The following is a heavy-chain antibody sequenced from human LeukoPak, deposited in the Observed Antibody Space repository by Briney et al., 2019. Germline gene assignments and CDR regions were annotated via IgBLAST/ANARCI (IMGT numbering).Heavy chain of an antibody. Sequence: PGGSLRLSCAASGFTFSSYWMHWVRQAPGKGLVWVSRISTDGSTTGYADSVKGRFTISRDNAKNTLYLQMDSLRAEDTAVYYCARDLDGYRSGNGAWGQGTLVTVSS. CDR2: ISTDGSTT. CDR1: GFTFSSYW. J-gene: IGHJ5*02. D-gene: IGHD5-12*01. CDR3: ARDLDGYRSGNGA. V-gene: IGHV3-74*01.